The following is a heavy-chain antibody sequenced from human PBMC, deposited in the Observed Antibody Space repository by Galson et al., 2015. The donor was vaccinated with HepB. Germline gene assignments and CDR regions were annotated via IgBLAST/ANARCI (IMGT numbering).Heavy chain of an antibody. CDR1: GYTFISYD. J-gene: IGHJ6*02. Sequence: SVKVSCKASGYTFISYDINWVRQATGQGLEWMGWMNPNSGNAGYAQKFQGRVTMTRNTSISTAYMELSGLTSEDTAVYYCARGQVVPPATRGNYYYYAMDVWGQGTTVTVSS. CDR3: ARGQVVPPATRGNYYYYAMDV. CDR2: MNPNSGNA. D-gene: IGHD2-2*01. V-gene: IGHV1-8*01.